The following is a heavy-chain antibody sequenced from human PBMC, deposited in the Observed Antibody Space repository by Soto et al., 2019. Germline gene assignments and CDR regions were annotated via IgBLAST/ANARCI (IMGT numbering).Heavy chain of an antibody. CDR2: ISSSSSTI. J-gene: IGHJ4*02. V-gene: IGHV3-48*02. CDR1: GCTFSSYS. Sequence: GGSLRLSCAASGCTFSSYSMNWVRQAPGKGLEWVSYISSSSSTIYYADSVKGRFTIPRDNAKNSLYLQMNSLRDEDTAVYYCAILPDPYGPVDYWGQGTLVTVSS. CDR3: AILPDPYGPVDY. D-gene: IGHD4-17*01.